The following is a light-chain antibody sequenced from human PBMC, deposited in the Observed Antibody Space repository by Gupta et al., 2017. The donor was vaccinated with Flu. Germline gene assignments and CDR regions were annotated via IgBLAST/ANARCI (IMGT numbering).Light chain of an antibody. CDR1: QSVPTDY. CDR2: SAS. Sequence: EIVLTQSPGPVSFPPGERATLSCRASQSVPTDYFAWYQQKPGQAPRLLIYSASKRTNGIPDRFSGSGSGTEFTLTISRREPEDFAVYYCEHEDYSPYTFGQGTKMEIK. V-gene: IGKV3-20*01. J-gene: IGKJ2*01. CDR3: EHEDYSPYT.